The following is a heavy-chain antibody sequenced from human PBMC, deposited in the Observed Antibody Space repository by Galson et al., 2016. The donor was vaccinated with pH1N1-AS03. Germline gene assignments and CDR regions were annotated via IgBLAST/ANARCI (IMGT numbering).Heavy chain of an antibody. J-gene: IGHJ3*01. CDR2: ISGSGGST. D-gene: IGHD2-15*01. V-gene: IGHV3-23*01. Sequence: SLRLSCAASGFTFSNYAMTWVRQAPGKGLEWVSSISGSGGSTNSADSVRDRFSISRDNSKNTLFLQMNRLRADDTAVYDCAKKFYFVCSGQHLDVADVWGQGTAVTVSS. CDR3: AKKFYFVCSGQHLDVADV. CDR1: GFTFSNYA.